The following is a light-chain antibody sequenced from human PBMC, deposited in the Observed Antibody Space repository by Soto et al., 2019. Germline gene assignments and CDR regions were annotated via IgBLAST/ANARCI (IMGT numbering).Light chain of an antibody. CDR3: QTWGTAIRV. CDR1: SRHSNYG. Sequence: QLVLTQSPSASASLGASVKLTCTLSSRHSNYGIAWHQQKPEKGPRFLIKINSDGSHNKGDEIPDRFSGSSSGAERYLTISSLQSEDEADYYCQTWGTAIRVFGGGTKLTVL. J-gene: IGLJ3*02. CDR2: INSDGSH. V-gene: IGLV4-69*01.